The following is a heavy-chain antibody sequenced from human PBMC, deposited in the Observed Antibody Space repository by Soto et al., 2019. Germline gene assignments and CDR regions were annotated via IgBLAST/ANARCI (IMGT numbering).Heavy chain of an antibody. D-gene: IGHD3-10*01. CDR1: GFTFSSYW. CDR2: IKQDGSEK. CDR3: ARGLMVRDNPYYYYGMDV. J-gene: IGHJ6*02. Sequence: GGSQRLSCAASGFTFSSYWMSWVRQAPGKGLEWVANIKQDGSEKYYVDSVKGRFTISRDNAKNSLYLQMNSLRAEDTAVYYCARGLMVRDNPYYYYGMDVWGQGCTVTGSS. V-gene: IGHV3-7*01.